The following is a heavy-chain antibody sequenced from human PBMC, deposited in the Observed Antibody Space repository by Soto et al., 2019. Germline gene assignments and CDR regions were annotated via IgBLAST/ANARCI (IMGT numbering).Heavy chain of an antibody. Sequence: QVQLQESGPGLVKPSETLSLTCTVSGASISSDYWSWLRQPPGKGLEWIGYVYYTGSTNYNPSFQSRVTISIDTSKKSFSLKLNSVTAADSAVYYCARDRGPLETNRGGYYHYATDVWGQGTTVAVSS. D-gene: IGHD2-15*01. CDR1: GASISSDY. J-gene: IGHJ6*02. CDR3: ARDRGPLETNRGGYYHYATDV. V-gene: IGHV4-59*01. CDR2: VYYTGST.